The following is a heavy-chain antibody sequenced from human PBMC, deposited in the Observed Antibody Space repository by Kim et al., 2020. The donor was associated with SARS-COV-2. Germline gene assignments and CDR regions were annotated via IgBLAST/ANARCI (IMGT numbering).Heavy chain of an antibody. Sequence: SVKVSCKASGGTFSSYAISWVRQAPGQGLEWMGRIILILGIANYAQKFQGRVTITADKSTSTAYMELSSLRSEDTAVYYCATGSMVRGGWFDPSGQGTLVTVSS. J-gene: IGHJ5*02. D-gene: IGHD3-10*01. CDR3: ATGSMVRGGWFDP. CDR2: IILILGIA. V-gene: IGHV1-69*04. CDR1: GGTFSSYA.